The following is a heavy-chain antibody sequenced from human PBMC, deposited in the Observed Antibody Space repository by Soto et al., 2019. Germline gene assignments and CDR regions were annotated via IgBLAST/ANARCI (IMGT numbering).Heavy chain of an antibody. CDR1: GGTFGSYA. J-gene: IGHJ6*02. V-gene: IGHV1-69*01. CDR2: IIPIPGTA. D-gene: IGHD2-2*01. Sequence: QVQLVQSGAEVKKPGSSVKVSCKASGGTFGSYAISWVRQAPGQGLEWMGGIIPIPGTANYAQKFQGRVTIAADESTSTAYMELMILRSEDTAVYYCTRSQGSSTSLEIYYYYYYGMDVWGQGTTVTVSS. CDR3: TRSQGSSTSLEIYYYYYYGMDV.